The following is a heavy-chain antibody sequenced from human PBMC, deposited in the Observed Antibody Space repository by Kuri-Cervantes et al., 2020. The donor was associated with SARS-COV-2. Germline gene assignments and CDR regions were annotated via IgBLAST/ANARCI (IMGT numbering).Heavy chain of an antibody. D-gene: IGHD3-3*01. CDR1: SGSISISSYY. V-gene: IGHV4-39*01. CDR3: ARQMMSSITIFGVVITRNWFDP. Sequence: SETMSLTCTVSSGSISISSYYCGWIRQHPGKGLEWIGSIYYSGSTYYNPSLKNRVPISVDTSKNQFSLKLSFVTAADTAVYYCARQMMSSITIFGVVITRNWFDPWGQGTLVTVSS. J-gene: IGHJ5*02. CDR2: IYYSGST.